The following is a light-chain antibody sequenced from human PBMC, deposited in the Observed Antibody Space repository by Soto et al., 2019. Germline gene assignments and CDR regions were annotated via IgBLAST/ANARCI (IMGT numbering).Light chain of an antibody. J-gene: IGLJ1*01. CDR3: NSYTTSETYV. CDR1: NSDVGSYNR. V-gene: IGLV2-14*01. CDR2: DVN. Sequence: QSALTQPASVSGSPGQSITISCTGTNSDVGSYNRVSWYQQPPGTAPKLMIFDVNNRPSGVSYRFSGSKSGNTAYLTISGLQAEDEADYYCNSYTTSETYVFGTGTKVTV.